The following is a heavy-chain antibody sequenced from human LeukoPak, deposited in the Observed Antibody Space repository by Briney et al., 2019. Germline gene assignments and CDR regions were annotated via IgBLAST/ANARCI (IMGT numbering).Heavy chain of an antibody. J-gene: IGHJ4*02. CDR3: ARLRDGYNLADY. Sequence: GGSLRLSCAASGFSSSNYAMHWVRQAPGKGLEYVAIINSGGGSTFYVDSLRGRFTISRDNSKNTLYLQMGSLRTEDMAVYYCARLRDGYNLADYWGQGTLVTVSS. D-gene: IGHD5-24*01. V-gene: IGHV3-64*02. CDR2: INSGGGST. CDR1: GFSSSNYA.